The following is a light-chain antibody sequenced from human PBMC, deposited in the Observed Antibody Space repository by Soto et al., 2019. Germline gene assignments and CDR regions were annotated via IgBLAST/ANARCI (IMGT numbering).Light chain of an antibody. Sequence: DIVMTQSPDSLAVSLGERATINCRSSQSVLYSFNNTNYLGWYQQKPGQAPKLLIYWASTRESGVPDRFSGSGSGTDFTLTISSLQAEDVAVYYCQHYYSDPPWTFGQGTKVEIK. J-gene: IGKJ1*01. CDR2: WAS. CDR1: QSVLYSFNNTNY. CDR3: QHYYSDPPWT. V-gene: IGKV4-1*01.